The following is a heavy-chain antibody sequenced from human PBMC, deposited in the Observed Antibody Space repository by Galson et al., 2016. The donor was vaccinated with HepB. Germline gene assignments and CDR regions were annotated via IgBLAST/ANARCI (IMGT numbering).Heavy chain of an antibody. CDR3: ARGYSYALDV. CDR1: GGSFSGYY. CDR2: IHYSGRS. V-gene: IGHV4-34*11. J-gene: IGHJ6*02. Sequence: PLSLTCAVYGGSFSGYYWSWIRQPPGKGLEWIGYIHYSGRSNSNSSLKSRVTMSLGTSKNQFSLKLSSVTTADTAVYYCARGYSYALDVWGQGTTVTVSS.